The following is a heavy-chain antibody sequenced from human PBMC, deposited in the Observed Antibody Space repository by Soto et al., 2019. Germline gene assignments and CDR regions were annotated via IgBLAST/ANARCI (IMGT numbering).Heavy chain of an antibody. J-gene: IGHJ5*02. D-gene: IGHD2-2*01. CDR3: ARVVPGAEAWFGP. CDR2: IIPIFGTT. CDR1: ADSFSSYG. Sequence: QVQLVQSGAEVKEPGSAVKVSCKAPADSFSSYGISWVRQAPGQGLEWMGGIIPIFGTTNYAEKFQGRVTITADESTNTAYMELRSLRSDDTAVYYCARVVPGAEAWFGPWGQGTLVTVSS. V-gene: IGHV1-69*01.